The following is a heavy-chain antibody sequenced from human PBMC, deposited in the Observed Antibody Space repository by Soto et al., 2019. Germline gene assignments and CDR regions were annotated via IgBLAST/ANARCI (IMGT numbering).Heavy chain of an antibody. CDR3: ASGRGYCGGDCYSFYYYYYGMDV. D-gene: IGHD2-21*02. Sequence: SQTLSLTSTVSGVSIIRYSWSWILRPAGKPLAWIGYIYYSGSTNYNPSLKSRVTISVDTSKNQFSLKLSSVTAADTAVYYCASGRGYCGGDCYSFYYYYYGMDVWGQGTTVTVSS. J-gene: IGHJ6*02. CDR2: IYYSGST. CDR1: GVSIIRYS. V-gene: IGHV4-59*01.